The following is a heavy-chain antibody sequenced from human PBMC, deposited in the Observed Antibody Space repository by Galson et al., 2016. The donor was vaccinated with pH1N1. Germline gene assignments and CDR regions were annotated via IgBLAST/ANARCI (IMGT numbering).Heavy chain of an antibody. V-gene: IGHV5-51*01. D-gene: IGHD3-10*01. J-gene: IGHJ4*02. Sequence: QSGAEVKKSGESLKISCKVSGYSFTTSWIGWVRQMPGKGLEWMGIIYPGDSDAIYSPSLEGQVTMSVDKSISTAYLQWTTLKASDTALYFCARHENYGSGSLDYWGQGTLVTVSS. CDR3: ARHENYGSGSLDY. CDR2: IYPGDSDA. CDR1: GYSFTTSW.